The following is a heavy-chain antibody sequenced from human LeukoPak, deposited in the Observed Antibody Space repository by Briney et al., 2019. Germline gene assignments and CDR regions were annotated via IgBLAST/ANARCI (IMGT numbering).Heavy chain of an antibody. V-gene: IGHV3-43*02. Sequence: GGSLRLSCAASGFTFSNYAMHWVRQVPAKGLEWLSLISGNGDNTDYAESVKGRFTVSRDNSRNSLYLQMSGLRVEDTALFYCAKDGYKAAGYFDLWGRGTLVTVSS. J-gene: IGHJ2*01. CDR3: AKDGYKAAGYFDL. CDR2: ISGNGDNT. CDR1: GFTFSNYA. D-gene: IGHD6-13*01.